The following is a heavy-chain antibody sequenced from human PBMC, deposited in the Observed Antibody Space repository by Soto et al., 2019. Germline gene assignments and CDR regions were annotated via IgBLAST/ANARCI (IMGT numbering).Heavy chain of an antibody. CDR3: ARHIIPGVAGNVGNYYYYGMDV. CDR1: CSSITSHY. D-gene: IGHD2-15*01. V-gene: IGHV4-59*08. Sequence: SETLSLTCTVPCSSITSHYWSWIRQPPAPGLAWIGYFYYSGTPNYNPSLRSRVTISVDTSKNQFSLKLSSVTAADTAVYYCARHIIPGVAGNVGNYYYYGMDVWGQGTTVTVS. CDR2: FYYSGTP. J-gene: IGHJ6*02.